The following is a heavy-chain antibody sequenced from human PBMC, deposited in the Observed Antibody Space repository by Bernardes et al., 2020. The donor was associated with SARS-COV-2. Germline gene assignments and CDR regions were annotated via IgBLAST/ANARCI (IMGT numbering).Heavy chain of an antibody. V-gene: IGHV3-23*01. Sequence: GGSLRLSCAASGFTFSSYAMSWVRQAPGKGLEWVSAISGSGGSTYYADSVKGRFTISRDNSKNTLYLQMNSLRAEDTAVYYCAKDGAGYSSGWYGYWGQGTLVTVSS. J-gene: IGHJ4*02. CDR3: AKDGAGYSSGWYGY. D-gene: IGHD6-19*01. CDR2: ISGSGGST. CDR1: GFTFSSYA.